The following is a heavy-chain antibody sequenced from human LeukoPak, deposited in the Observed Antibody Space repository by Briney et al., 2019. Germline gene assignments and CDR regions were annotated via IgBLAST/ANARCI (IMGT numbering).Heavy chain of an antibody. CDR2: IYPGDSDT. Sequence: GESLKISCKGSGYTFTKHWIGWVRQMPGKGLEWMGIIYPGDSDTRYSPSFQGQVTISADKSISTAYLQWSSLKASDTAMYYCARHQGSSSLDYWGQGTLVTVSS. D-gene: IGHD6-6*01. V-gene: IGHV5-51*01. CDR1: GYTFTKHW. J-gene: IGHJ4*02. CDR3: ARHQGSSSLDY.